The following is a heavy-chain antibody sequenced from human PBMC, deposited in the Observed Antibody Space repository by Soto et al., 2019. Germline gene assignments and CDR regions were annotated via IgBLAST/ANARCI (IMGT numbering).Heavy chain of an antibody. V-gene: IGHV1-18*01. CDR3: AREGSYGDYLYYYYYYGMDF. CDR2: ISAYNGNT. CDR1: GYTFTSYG. Sequence: GASVKVSCKASGYTFTSYGISWVRQAPGQGLEWMGWISAYNGNTNYAQKLQGRVTMTTDTSTSTAYMELRSLRSDDTAVYYCAREGSYGDYLYYYYYYGMDFGGQGTTVTVSS. D-gene: IGHD4-17*01. J-gene: IGHJ6*02.